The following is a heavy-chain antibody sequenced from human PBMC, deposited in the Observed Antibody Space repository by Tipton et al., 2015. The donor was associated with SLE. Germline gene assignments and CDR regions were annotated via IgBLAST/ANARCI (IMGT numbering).Heavy chain of an antibody. CDR3: ARVLSPYLDALVI. D-gene: IGHD3-16*01. Sequence: TLSLTRTVSGGSISSYYWSGIRQPAGKGLEGIGRIFTRGSTNYNPPLQSRVTMSVDTSKNQFSLKLGSVTAADTAVYYCARVLSPYLDALVIWGQGTMVTVSS. J-gene: IGHJ3*02. V-gene: IGHV4-4*07. CDR1: GGSISSYY. CDR2: IFTRGST.